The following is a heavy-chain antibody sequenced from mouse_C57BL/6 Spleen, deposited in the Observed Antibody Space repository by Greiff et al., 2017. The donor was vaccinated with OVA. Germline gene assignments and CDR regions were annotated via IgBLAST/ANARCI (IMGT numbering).Heavy chain of an antibody. Sequence: VQLQQSGPELVKPGASVKISCKASGYSFTGYYMNWVKQSPEKSLEWIGEINPSTGGTTYNQKFKAKATLTVDKSSSTAYMQLKSLTSEDSAVYYCARGGPYGNFSFAYWGQGTLVTVSA. CDR2: INPSTGGT. CDR1: GYSFTGYY. V-gene: IGHV1-42*01. D-gene: IGHD2-1*01. CDR3: ARGGPYGNFSFAY. J-gene: IGHJ3*01.